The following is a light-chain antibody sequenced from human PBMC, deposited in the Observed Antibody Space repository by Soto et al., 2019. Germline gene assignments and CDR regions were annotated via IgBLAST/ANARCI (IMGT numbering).Light chain of an antibody. CDR3: QQYRSYS. J-gene: IGKJ1*01. CDR1: QSISTW. V-gene: IGKV1-5*01. CDR2: GAS. Sequence: DIQMTQSPSTLTASVGDRVTITCRASQSISTWLAWYQQKPGKAPSLLIYGASSLKSGVPSRFSGSGSGTEFTLTISSLQPDDFETYYCQQYRSYSFGQGTKVEI.